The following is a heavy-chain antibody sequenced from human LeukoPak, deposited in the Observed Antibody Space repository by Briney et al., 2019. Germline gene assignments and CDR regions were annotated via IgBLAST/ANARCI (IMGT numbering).Heavy chain of an antibody. Sequence: AGGSLRLSCAASGFTFSSYNMNWVRQAPGKGLEWVSSISSSSNYIYYADSVKGRFTISRDNAKNSLYLQMNSLRAEDTAVYYCARGGSYFDSWGQGTLVTVSS. CDR2: ISSSSNYI. V-gene: IGHV3-21*01. CDR3: ARGGSYFDS. J-gene: IGHJ4*02. D-gene: IGHD1-26*01. CDR1: GFTFSSYN.